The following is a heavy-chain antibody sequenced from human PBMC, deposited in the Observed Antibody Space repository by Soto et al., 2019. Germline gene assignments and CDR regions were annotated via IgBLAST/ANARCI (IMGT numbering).Heavy chain of an antibody. V-gene: IGHV3-30-3*01. CDR1: GFTFSAYG. J-gene: IGHJ6*04. D-gene: IGHD5-12*01. CDR2: FSYDGFKK. Sequence: QVQLEESGGGVVQPGMSLRLSCAASGFTFSAYGMHWVRQAPGKGLEGGAFFSYDGFKKKYAESVKGRFTISRDNSKNTLYLQANSLRAEDTAVYYCARRRVATISYYGMDVWGDGTTVIVSS. CDR3: ARRRVATISYYGMDV.